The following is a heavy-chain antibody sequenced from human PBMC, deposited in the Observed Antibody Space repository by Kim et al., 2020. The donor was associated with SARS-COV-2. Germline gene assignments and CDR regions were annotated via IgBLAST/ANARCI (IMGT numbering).Heavy chain of an antibody. CDR1: GFTFSSYG. Sequence: GGSLRLSCAASGFTFSSYGMHWVRQAPGKGLEWVAVISYDGSNKYYADSVKGRFTISRDNSKNTLYLQMNSLRAEDTAVYYCAKDLEHAFDIWGQGTMVTVSS. J-gene: IGHJ3*02. CDR2: ISYDGSNK. CDR3: AKDLEHAFDI. V-gene: IGHV3-30*18.